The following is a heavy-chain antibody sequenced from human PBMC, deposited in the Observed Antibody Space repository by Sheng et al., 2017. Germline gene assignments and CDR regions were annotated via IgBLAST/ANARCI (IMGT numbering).Heavy chain of an antibody. Sequence: QVQLVQSGAEVKKPGSSVKVSCKASGGTFSSYAISWVRQAPGQGLEWTGGIIPIFGTANYAQKFQGRVTITADESTSTAYMELSSLRSEDTAVYYCARTLVGAIFATNYYYYGMDVWGQGTTVTVSS. V-gene: IGHV1-69*01. D-gene: IGHD1-26*01. CDR1: GGTFSSYA. CDR3: ARTLVGAIFATNYYYYGMDV. CDR2: IIPIFGTA. J-gene: IGHJ6*02.